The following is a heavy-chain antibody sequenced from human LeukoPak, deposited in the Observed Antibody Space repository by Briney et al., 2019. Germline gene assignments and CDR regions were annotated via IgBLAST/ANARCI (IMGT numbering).Heavy chain of an antibody. CDR3: AKGGVPMATSLIHH. Sequence: GGSLRLSCAASGFTFSNDPMTWVRQAPGKGLEWVSSISGDGRSTYRADSVKGRFTISRDNSKNTLYLQMNSLRGDDTAVYYCAKGGVPMATSLIHHWGQGTLVIVSS. D-gene: IGHD5-24*01. J-gene: IGHJ1*01. CDR1: GFTFSNDP. CDR2: ISGDGRST. V-gene: IGHV3-23*01.